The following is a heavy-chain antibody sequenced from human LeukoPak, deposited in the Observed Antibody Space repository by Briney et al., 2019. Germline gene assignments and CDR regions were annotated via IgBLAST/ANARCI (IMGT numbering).Heavy chain of an antibody. CDR3: DGADF. CDR1: GFTFNTYS. Sequence: PPGGSLRLSCAASGFTFNTYSMNWARQAPGKGLEWVSTISDSGGGTYYADSVKGRFTISRDNSKNTLYLQMNSLRADDTAVYFCDGADFWGQGTLVTNSS. J-gene: IGHJ4*02. V-gene: IGHV3-23*01. CDR2: ISDSGGGT.